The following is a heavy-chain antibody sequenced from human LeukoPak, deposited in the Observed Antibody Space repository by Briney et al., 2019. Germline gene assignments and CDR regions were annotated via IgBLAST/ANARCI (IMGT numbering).Heavy chain of an antibody. CDR1: GGSISSGGYY. J-gene: IGHJ5*02. CDR2: IFYSGST. Sequence: SETLSLTCAVSGGSISSGGYYWSWIRQPPGKGLEWIGYIFYSGSTNYNPSLRSRVTISLDTSKKQFSLKLHSMTAADTAVYYCARVTSRVADRPNWFDPWGQGTLVTVSS. D-gene: IGHD6-6*01. CDR3: ARVTSRVADRPNWFDP. V-gene: IGHV4-61*08.